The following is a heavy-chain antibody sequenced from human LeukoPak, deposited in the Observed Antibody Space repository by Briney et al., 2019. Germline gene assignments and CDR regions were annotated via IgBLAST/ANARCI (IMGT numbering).Heavy chain of an antibody. D-gene: IGHD6-6*01. J-gene: IGHJ3*02. CDR2: IKQDGSEK. Sequence: GGSLRLSCAASGFTFSSYWMSWVRQAPGKGLEWVANIKQDGSEKYYVDSVKGRFTISRDNAKNSLYLQMNSLRAEDTAVYYCAREGDPEYSSPIDAFDIWGQGTMVTVSS. CDR1: GFTFSSYW. V-gene: IGHV3-7*01. CDR3: AREGDPEYSSPIDAFDI.